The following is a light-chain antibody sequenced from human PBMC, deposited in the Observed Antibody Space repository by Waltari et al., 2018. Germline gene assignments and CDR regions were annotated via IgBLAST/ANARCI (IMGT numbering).Light chain of an antibody. CDR2: RNN. J-gene: IGLJ2*01. CDR3: AAWDDSLSGPKV. CDR1: SSNIGSNY. V-gene: IGLV1-47*01. Sequence: QSVLTPPPSASGTPGPRVTISCSGSSSNIGSNYVYWYQQFPGTAPKLLIYRNNQRPSGVPDRFSGSKSGTSASLAISGLRSEDEADYYCAAWDDSLSGPKVFGGGTKLTVL.